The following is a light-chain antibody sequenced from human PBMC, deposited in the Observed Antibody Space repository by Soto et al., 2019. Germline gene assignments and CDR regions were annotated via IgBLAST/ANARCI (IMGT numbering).Light chain of an antibody. J-gene: IGKJ1*01. Sequence: DIQMTQSPSSLSASLGDRVTITCRASQSISTYLNWYHHKPGKAPKLLIYAASSLQTGVPSRFSGSGSGTDFTLTISSLQPEDFATYYCQQSYTTSWTFGQGTRVEF. V-gene: IGKV1-39*01. CDR2: AAS. CDR3: QQSYTTSWT. CDR1: QSISTY.